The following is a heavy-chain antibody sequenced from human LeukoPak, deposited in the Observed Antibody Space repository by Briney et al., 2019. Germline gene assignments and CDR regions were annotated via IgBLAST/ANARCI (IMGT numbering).Heavy chain of an antibody. V-gene: IGHV1-2*02. Sequence: ASVKLSCKASGYTFTGYYMHWVRQAPGQGLERMGWINPNSGGTNYAQKFQGRVTMTRDTSISTAYTELSRLRSDDTAVYYCARVWELTAEAFDIWGQGTMVTVSS. CDR2: INPNSGGT. CDR1: GYTFTGYY. D-gene: IGHD1-26*01. J-gene: IGHJ3*02. CDR3: ARVWELTAEAFDI.